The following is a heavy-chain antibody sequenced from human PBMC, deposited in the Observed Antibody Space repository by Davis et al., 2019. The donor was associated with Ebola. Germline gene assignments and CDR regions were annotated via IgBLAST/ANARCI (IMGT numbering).Heavy chain of an antibody. Sequence: SVKVSCKASGYTFTSYGISWVRQAPGQGLEWMGGIIPIFGTANYAQKFQGRVTITADESTSTAYMELSSLRSEDTAVYYCARVHDYYDSSGYLDYWGQGTLVTVSS. CDR1: GYTFTSYG. D-gene: IGHD3-22*01. CDR2: IIPIFGTA. V-gene: IGHV1-69*13. J-gene: IGHJ4*02. CDR3: ARVHDYYDSSGYLDY.